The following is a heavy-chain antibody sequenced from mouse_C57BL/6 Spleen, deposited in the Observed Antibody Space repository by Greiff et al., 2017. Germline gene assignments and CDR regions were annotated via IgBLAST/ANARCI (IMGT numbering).Heavy chain of an antibody. CDR2: IDPSDSYT. D-gene: IGHD1-1*01. CDR1: GYTFTSYW. CDR3: AGSGSSPDWFAY. V-gene: IGHV1-50*01. Sequence: QVQLQQPGAELVKPGASVKLSCKASGYTFTSYWMQWVKQRPGQGLEWIGEIDPSDSYTHYNQKFKGKATLTVDPSSSSAYMQLSSLTSAYSAVYYCAGSGSSPDWFAYWGQGTLVTVSA. J-gene: IGHJ3*01.